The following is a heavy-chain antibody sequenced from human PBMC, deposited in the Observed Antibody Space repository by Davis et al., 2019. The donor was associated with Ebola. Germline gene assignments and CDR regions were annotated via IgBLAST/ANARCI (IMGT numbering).Heavy chain of an antibody. Sequence: GGSLRLSCAASGFTFNDFAMHWVRQAPGKGLEWVSGISWNINDVGYADSVKGRFTISRDNAKESLFLQMNSLRAEDTALYFCVKDVANYYESGGPQLSWGQGILVTVSS. CDR3: VKDVANYYESGGPQLS. CDR2: ISWNINDV. V-gene: IGHV3-9*01. CDR1: GFTFNDFA. J-gene: IGHJ5*02. D-gene: IGHD3-22*01.